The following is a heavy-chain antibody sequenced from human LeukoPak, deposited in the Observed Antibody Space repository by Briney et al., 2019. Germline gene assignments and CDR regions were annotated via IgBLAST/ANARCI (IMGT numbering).Heavy chain of an antibody. CDR3: AKGPTRNYYGSGSSPRFDP. J-gene: IGHJ5*02. V-gene: IGHV3-7*03. CDR2: IKGDGSEK. Sequence: GGSLRLSCAASGFTFSSYWMTWVRQAPGKGLEWVGNIKGDGSEKYYVDSVKGRFTISRDNSKNTLYLQMNSLRAEDTAVYYCAKGPTRNYYGSGSSPRFDPWGQGTLVTVSS. D-gene: IGHD3-10*01. CDR1: GFTFSSYW.